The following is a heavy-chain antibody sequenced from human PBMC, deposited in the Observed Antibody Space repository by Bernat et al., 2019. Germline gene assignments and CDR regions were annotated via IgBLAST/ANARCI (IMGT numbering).Heavy chain of an antibody. Sequence: EVQLVESGGGVVQPGGSLRLSCAASGFTFDDYAMHWVRQAPGKGLEWVGRIKSKTDGGTTDYAAPVKGRFTISRDDSKNTLYLQMNSLKTEDTAVYYCTTGVITFGGVIADAFDIWGQGTMVTVSS. D-gene: IGHD3-16*02. CDR2: IKSKTDGGTT. CDR1: GFTFDDYA. J-gene: IGHJ3*02. V-gene: IGHV3-15*01. CDR3: TTGVITFGGVIADAFDI.